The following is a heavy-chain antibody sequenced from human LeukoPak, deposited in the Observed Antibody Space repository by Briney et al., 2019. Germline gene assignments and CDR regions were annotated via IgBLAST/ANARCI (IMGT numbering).Heavy chain of an antibody. V-gene: IGHV1-8*02. CDR2: VNPNSGNT. D-gene: IGHD3-10*01. CDR1: GYTFTSYG. J-gene: IGHJ3*02. CDR3: ARSMVRGVDDAFDI. Sequence: ASVKVSCKASGYTFTSYGINWVRQATGQGLEWMGWVNPNSGNTGYAQKFQGRVTMTRNTSISTAYMELSSLRSEDTAVYYCARSMVRGVDDAFDIWGQGTMVTVSS.